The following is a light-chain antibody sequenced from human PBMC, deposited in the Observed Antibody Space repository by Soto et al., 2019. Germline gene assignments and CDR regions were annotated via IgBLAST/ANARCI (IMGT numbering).Light chain of an antibody. J-gene: IGKJ4*01. CDR3: QQSNSSPPT. CDR1: QSVSSY. CDR2: GAS. V-gene: IGKV3-11*01. Sequence: ENVLTQSPATLSLSPGERATLSCRASQSVSSYLAWYQQKPGQAPRLLIYGASTRATGIPARFSGSGSGTDFTLTISSLQPEDFATYFCQQSNSSPPTFGGGTKVDIK.